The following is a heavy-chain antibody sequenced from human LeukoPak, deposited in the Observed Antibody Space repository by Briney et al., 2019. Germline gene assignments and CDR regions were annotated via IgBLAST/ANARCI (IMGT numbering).Heavy chain of an antibody. CDR2: ISTSSSYI. D-gene: IGHD4/OR15-4a*01. CDR3: ARAAK. CDR1: GFTFNTYG. Sequence: GGSLRLSYAASGFTFNTYGMNWVRQAPGKGLEWVSSISTSSSYIYYADSVKGRFTISRDNAKNSVYLQMNSLRAEDTAVYYCARAAKWGQGTLVTVSS. V-gene: IGHV3-21*01. J-gene: IGHJ4*02.